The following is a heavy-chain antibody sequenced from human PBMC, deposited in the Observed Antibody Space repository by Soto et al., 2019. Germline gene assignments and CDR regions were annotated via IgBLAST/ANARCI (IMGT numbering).Heavy chain of an antibody. CDR2: ISAYNGNT. Sequence: QVQPVQSGAEVKKPGASVKVSCKASGYTFTSYGISWVRQAPGQGLEWMGWISAYNGNTNYAQKFRGRVSMTTDTSTSTAYMELRSLRSDDTAVYYCARPPDSYSSGYNAFDIWGQGTMVTVSS. J-gene: IGHJ3*02. D-gene: IGHD6-19*01. CDR3: ARPPDSYSSGYNAFDI. CDR1: GYTFTSYG. V-gene: IGHV1-18*01.